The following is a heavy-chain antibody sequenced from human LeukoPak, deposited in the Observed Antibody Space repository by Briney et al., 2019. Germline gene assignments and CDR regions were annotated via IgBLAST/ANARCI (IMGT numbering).Heavy chain of an antibody. V-gene: IGHV4-59*02. CDR2: MHGSGSP. CDR1: GASVRSDH. D-gene: IGHD2/OR15-2a*01. J-gene: IGHJ3*02. CDR3: ARDLSVNAFDI. Sequence: SSETLSLTCTVSGASVRSDHWNWIRQPPGKGLEWIAYMHGSGSPNYNPSLASRLTLSVDATENLLSLKLTSVTAADTAVYFCARDLSVNAFDIWGQGTLVTVSS.